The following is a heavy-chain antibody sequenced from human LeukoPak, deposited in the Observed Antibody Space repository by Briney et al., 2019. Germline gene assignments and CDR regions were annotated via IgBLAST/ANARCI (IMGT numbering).Heavy chain of an antibody. Sequence: ASETLSLTCAVYGGSFSGYYWSWIRQPPGKGLEWIGEVYRSGTANYNPSLKNRVTISVDKSKNQFSLNLRSVTAADTAVYYCARDSGWHSDSWGQGTLVTVSS. CDR2: VYRSGTA. D-gene: IGHD6-19*01. J-gene: IGHJ5*01. CDR1: GGSFSGYY. V-gene: IGHV4-34*01. CDR3: ARDSGWHSDS.